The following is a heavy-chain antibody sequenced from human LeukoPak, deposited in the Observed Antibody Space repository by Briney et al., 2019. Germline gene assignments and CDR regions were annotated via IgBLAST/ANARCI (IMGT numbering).Heavy chain of an antibody. CDR1: GFTFSSYG. CDR3: AKGPFGLRTSPYYMDV. D-gene: IGHD2-2*01. CDR2: IRYDGSNK. Sequence: PGGSLRLSCAASGFTFSSYGMHWVRQAPGKGLEWVAFIRYDGSNKYYADSVKGRFTISRDNSKNTLYLQMNSLRAEDTAVYYCAKGPFGLRTSPYYMDVWGKGTTVTVSS. J-gene: IGHJ6*03. V-gene: IGHV3-30*02.